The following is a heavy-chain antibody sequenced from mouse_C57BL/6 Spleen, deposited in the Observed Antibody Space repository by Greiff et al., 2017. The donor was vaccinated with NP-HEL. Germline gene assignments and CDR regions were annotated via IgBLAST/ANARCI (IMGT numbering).Heavy chain of an antibody. CDR2: IYPGSGSP. CDR3: ARSGYDYDEFDY. CDR1: GYTFTSYW. Sequence: QVQLQQPGAELVKPGASVKMSCKASGYTFTSYWITWVKQRPGQGLEWIGDIYPGSGSPNYNEQFKSKATLTVDTSSSTAYMQLSSLTSEDSAVYYCARSGYDYDEFDYWGQGTTLTVSS. J-gene: IGHJ2*01. V-gene: IGHV1-55*01. D-gene: IGHD2-4*01.